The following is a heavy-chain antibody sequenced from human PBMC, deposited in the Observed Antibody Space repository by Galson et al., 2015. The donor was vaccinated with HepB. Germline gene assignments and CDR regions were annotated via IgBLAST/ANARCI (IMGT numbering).Heavy chain of an antibody. CDR2: IYSGGST. J-gene: IGHJ6*02. V-gene: IGHV3-66*01. CDR1: GFTVSSNY. Sequence: SLRLSCAASGFTVSSNYMSWVRQAPGKGLEWVSVIYSGGSTYYADSVKGRFTISRDNSKNTLYLQMNSLRAEDTAVYYCARDLEEENYGDYGRYYYYGMDVWGQGTTVTVSS. CDR3: ARDLEEENYGDYGRYYYYGMDV. D-gene: IGHD4-17*01.